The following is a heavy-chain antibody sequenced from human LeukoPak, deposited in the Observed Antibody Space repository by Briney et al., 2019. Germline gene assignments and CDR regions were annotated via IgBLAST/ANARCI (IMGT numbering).Heavy chain of an antibody. V-gene: IGHV3-48*03. CDR2: ISSSGTTI. Sequence: GGSLRLSCAASGFTFSSYEMNWVRQAPGKGLEWLSYISSSGTTIKYADSVKGRFTISRDNAKNSLYLQMNSLRAEDTALYYCARDRDPSGPDAFDIWGQGTMVTVSS. J-gene: IGHJ3*02. D-gene: IGHD3-10*01. CDR1: GFTFSSYE. CDR3: ARDRDPSGPDAFDI.